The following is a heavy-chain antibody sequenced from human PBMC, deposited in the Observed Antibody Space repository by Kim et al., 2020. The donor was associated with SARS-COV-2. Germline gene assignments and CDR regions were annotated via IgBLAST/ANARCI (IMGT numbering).Heavy chain of an antibody. D-gene: IGHD6-13*01. Sequence: ASVKVSCKISGYTLTEVSMHWVRQAPGKGLEWMGGFNPEDGETIYAQNFLGRVSVTEDTPTDTAYLELSGLTSEDAAVYYCTRAGPGLASTDFEGDQFYAMDVWGQGTTVTVSS. J-gene: IGHJ6*02. CDR3: TRAGPGLASTDFEGDQFYAMDV. CDR1: GYTLTEVS. CDR2: FNPEDGET. V-gene: IGHV1-24*01.